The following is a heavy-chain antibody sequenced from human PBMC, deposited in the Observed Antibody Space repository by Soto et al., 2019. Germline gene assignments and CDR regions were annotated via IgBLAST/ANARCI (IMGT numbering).Heavy chain of an antibody. CDR2: IYHSGST. V-gene: IGHV4-30-2*01. CDR1: GGSISSGGYS. J-gene: IGHJ4*02. Sequence: QLQLQESGSGLVKPSQTLSLTCAVSGGSISSGGYSWSWIRQPPGKGLEWIGYIYHSGSTYYNPSLKIPFTTSVDRSKNQFSLKLSSVTAADTAVYYCARGQVVAAQHWGQGTLVTVSS. D-gene: IGHD2-15*01. CDR3: ARGQVVAAQH.